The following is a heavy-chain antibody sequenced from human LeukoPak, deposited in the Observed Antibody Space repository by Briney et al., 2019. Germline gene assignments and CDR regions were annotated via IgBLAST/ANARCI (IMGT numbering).Heavy chain of an antibody. CDR2: VHFGGRT. V-gene: IGHV4-59*01. D-gene: IGHD5-12*01. J-gene: IGHJ4*02. Sequence: SETLSLTCSVSGASISTYYWSWSWQPPRKGLEWIGYVHFGGRTNCNPSLKSRVTISPDTAKNQFSLKLNSVTAADTAVYYCARAGGSWSFDYLGQGTLVTVSS. CDR3: ARAGGSWSFDY. CDR1: GASISTYY.